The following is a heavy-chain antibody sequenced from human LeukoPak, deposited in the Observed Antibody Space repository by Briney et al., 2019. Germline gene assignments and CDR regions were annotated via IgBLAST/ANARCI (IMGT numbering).Heavy chain of an antibody. D-gene: IGHD3-10*01. CDR1: GGSISSYY. CDR3: ARHNIWLGGFDY. CDR2: IYYSGST. J-gene: IGHJ4*02. V-gene: IGHV4-59*08. Sequence: PSETLSLTCTVSGGSISSYYWSWIRQPPGKGLEWIGYIYYSGSTNYSPSLKSRVTISVDTSKNQFSLKLSSVTAADTAVYYCARHNIWLGGFDYWGQGTLVTVSS.